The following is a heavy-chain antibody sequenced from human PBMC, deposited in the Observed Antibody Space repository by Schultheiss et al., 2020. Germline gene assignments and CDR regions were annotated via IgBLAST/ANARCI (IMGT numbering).Heavy chain of an antibody. CDR3: ARHKRYGSGSYSPYYFDY. D-gene: IGHD3-10*01. V-gene: IGHV4-39*01. Sequence: SETLSLTCTVSGGAIGSSTYYWSWIRQPPGKGLEWIGYIYYSGSTYYNPSLKSRVTISVDTSKTQFSLKLSSVTAADTAVYYCARHKRYGSGSYSPYYFDYWGQGTLVTVSS. J-gene: IGHJ4*02. CDR1: GGAIGSSTYY. CDR2: IYYSGST.